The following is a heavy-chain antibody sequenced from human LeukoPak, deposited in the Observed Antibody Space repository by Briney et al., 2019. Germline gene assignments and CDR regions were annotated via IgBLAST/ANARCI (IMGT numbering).Heavy chain of an antibody. CDR3: ARGRYGDYVLDWYFDL. J-gene: IGHJ2*01. V-gene: IGHV4-30-2*01. Sequence: SETLSLTCAVSGGSISSGGYSWSWIRQPPGKGLEWIGYIYHSGSTYYNPSLKSRVTISVDRSKNQFSLRLSSVTAADTAVYYCARGRYGDYVLDWYFDLWGRGTLVTVSS. CDR1: GGSISSGGYS. D-gene: IGHD4-17*01. CDR2: IYHSGST.